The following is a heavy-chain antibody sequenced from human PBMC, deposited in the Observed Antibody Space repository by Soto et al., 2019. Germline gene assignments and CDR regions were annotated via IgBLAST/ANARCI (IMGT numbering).Heavy chain of an antibody. CDR1: GYTFTSYD. V-gene: IGHV1-8*02. Sequence: VQLVQSGAVVRKPGASVKVSCTASGYTFTSYDLNWVRQTTGQGLEWMGWMNPNTGSTGCAQKYQGRLTMTRDTSKSTAYMELSSLTSEDTALYFCARASHTSSGYYFYYGMDVWGQGTAVAVSS. CDR2: MNPNTGST. J-gene: IGHJ6*02. CDR3: ARASHTSSGYYFYYGMDV. D-gene: IGHD6-6*01.